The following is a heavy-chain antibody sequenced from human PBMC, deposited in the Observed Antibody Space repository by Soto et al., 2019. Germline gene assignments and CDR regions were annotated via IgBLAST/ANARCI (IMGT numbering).Heavy chain of an antibody. CDR2: IIPIFGTA. V-gene: IGHV1-69*13. J-gene: IGHJ6*02. CDR1: GGTFISYA. CDR3: ASALITIFGVVIIDDYYGMDV. D-gene: IGHD3-3*01. Sequence: SVKVSCKASGGTFISYAISWVRQAPGQGLEWMGGIIPIFGTANYAQKFQGRVTITADESTSTAYMELSSLRSEDTAVHYCASALITIFGVVIIDDYYGMDVWGQGTTVTVSS.